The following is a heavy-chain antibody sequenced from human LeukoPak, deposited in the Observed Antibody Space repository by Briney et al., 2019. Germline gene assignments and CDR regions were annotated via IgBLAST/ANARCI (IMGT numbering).Heavy chain of an antibody. CDR1: GYTFTGYY. CDR3: ARVRGSDYKVGAFDI. J-gene: IGHJ3*02. CDR2: INPNSGGT. D-gene: IGHD3-10*01. V-gene: IGHV1-2*02. Sequence: ASVKVSCKASGYTFTGYYMHWVRQAPGQGLEWMGWINPNSGGTNYARKFQGRVTMTRDTSISTAYMELSRLRSDDTAVYYCARVRGSDYKVGAFDIWGQGTMVTVSS.